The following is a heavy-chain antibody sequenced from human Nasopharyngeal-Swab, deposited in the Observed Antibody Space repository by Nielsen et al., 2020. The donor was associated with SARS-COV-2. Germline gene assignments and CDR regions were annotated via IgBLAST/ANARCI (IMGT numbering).Heavy chain of an antibody. CDR2: MNPDSGNT. J-gene: IGHJ6*02. Sequence: ASAKVSCKASGYAFTSYDINWVRQATGQGLAWMGWMNPDSGNTGYAQKFQGRVTMTRNTSISTAYMELSSLRSEDTAAYYCARVGAADCSSTSCYAGVSWDYGMDVWGQGTTVTVSS. CDR1: GYAFTSYD. D-gene: IGHD2-2*01. V-gene: IGHV1-8*01. CDR3: ARVGAADCSSTSCYAGVSWDYGMDV.